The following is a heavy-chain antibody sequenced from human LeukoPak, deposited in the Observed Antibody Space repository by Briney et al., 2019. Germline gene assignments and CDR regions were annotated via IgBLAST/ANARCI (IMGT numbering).Heavy chain of an antibody. D-gene: IGHD6-19*01. Sequence: GGSLRLSCAASGFTFSSYSMNWVRQAPGKGLEWVSSISSSSSYIYYADSVKGRFTISGDNAKNSLYLQMNSLRAEDTAVYYCARRGIAVAGTDYWGQGTLVTVSS. CDR3: ARRGIAVAGTDY. V-gene: IGHV3-21*01. CDR1: GFTFSSYS. J-gene: IGHJ4*02. CDR2: ISSSSSYI.